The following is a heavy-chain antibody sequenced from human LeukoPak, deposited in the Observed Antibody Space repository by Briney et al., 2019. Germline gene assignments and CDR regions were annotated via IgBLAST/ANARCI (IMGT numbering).Heavy chain of an antibody. D-gene: IGHD5-12*01. CDR1: GASITSFY. CDR2: IHTNGGT. CDR3: SRGGGYGDY. V-gene: IGHV4-4*07. Sequence: SETLSLTCTVSGASITSFYYNWIRQSAGKGLEWIGRIHTNGGTDYRPSLNSRVTMSVDTSKKQISLKLTSVTAAVTAVYFCSRGGGYGDYWGQGILVTVSS. J-gene: IGHJ4*02.